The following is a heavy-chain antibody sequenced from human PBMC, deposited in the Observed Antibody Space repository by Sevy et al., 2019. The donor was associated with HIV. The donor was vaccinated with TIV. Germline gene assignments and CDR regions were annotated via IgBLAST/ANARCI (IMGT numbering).Heavy chain of an antibody. D-gene: IGHD3-10*01. V-gene: IGHV3-21*01. J-gene: IGHJ4*02. Sequence: GGSLRLSCVASGFTFSSYSMNWVRQAPGKGLEWVSSISSSSSYIYYADSVKGRFTISRDNAKNSLYLQMNSLGAEDTAVYYCARGPLAGSGRHGYFDYWGQGTLVTVSS. CDR2: ISSSSSYI. CDR3: ARGPLAGSGRHGYFDY. CDR1: GFTFSSYS.